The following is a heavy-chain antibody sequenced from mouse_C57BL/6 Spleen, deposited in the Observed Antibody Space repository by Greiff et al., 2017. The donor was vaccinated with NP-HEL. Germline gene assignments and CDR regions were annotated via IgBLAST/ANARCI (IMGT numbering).Heavy chain of an antibody. Sequence: VQLQQPGAELVMPGASVKLSCKASGYTFTSYWMHWVKQRPGQGLEWIGEIDPSDSYTNYNQKFKGKSTLTVDKSSSTAYMQLSSLTSEDSAVYYCARGLGRALYAMDYWGQGTSVTVSS. CDR1: GYTFTSYW. V-gene: IGHV1-69*01. D-gene: IGHD4-1*01. CDR3: ARGLGRALYAMDY. CDR2: IDPSDSYT. J-gene: IGHJ4*01.